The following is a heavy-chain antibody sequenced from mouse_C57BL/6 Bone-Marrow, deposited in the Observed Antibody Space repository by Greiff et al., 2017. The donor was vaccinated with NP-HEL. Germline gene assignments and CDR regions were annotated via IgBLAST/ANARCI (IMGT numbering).Heavy chain of an antibody. D-gene: IGHD1-1*01. CDR2: ISSGSSTI. Sequence: EVKLMESGGGLVKPGGSLKLSCAASGFTFSDYGMHWVRQAPEKGLEWVAYISSGSSTIYYADTVKGRFTISRDNAKNTLFLQMTSLRSEDTAMYYCARELLRGIDYWGQGTTLTVSS. CDR1: GFTFSDYG. V-gene: IGHV5-17*01. CDR3: ARELLRGIDY. J-gene: IGHJ2*01.